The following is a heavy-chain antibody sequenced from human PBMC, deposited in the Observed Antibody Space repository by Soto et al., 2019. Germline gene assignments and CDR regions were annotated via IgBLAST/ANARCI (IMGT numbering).Heavy chain of an antibody. CDR2: ISAYNGNT. V-gene: IGHV1-18*01. Sequence: ASLKVSCKTAGSTFTSYGISCVRHTPGQGLELMGWISAYNGNTNYAQKLQGRVTMTTDTSTSTAYMELRSLRSDDTAVYYCARDQDDFWSGYPNYFDYWGQGTLVTVSS. J-gene: IGHJ4*02. CDR1: GSTFTSYG. CDR3: ARDQDDFWSGYPNYFDY. D-gene: IGHD3-3*01.